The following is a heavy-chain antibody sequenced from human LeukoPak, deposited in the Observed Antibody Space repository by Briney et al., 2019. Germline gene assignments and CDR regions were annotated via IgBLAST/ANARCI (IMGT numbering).Heavy chain of an antibody. Sequence: GASVKVSCKASGYTFTSYGISWVRQAPGQGLEWMGWISAYNGNTNYAQKLQGRVTMTTDTSTSTAYMELRSLRSDDTAVYYCARDPRRTVTNWYWYFDLWGRGTLVTVSS. CDR2: ISAYNGNT. CDR1: GYTFTSYG. V-gene: IGHV1-18*01. CDR3: ARDPRRTVTNWYWYFDL. D-gene: IGHD4-17*01. J-gene: IGHJ2*01.